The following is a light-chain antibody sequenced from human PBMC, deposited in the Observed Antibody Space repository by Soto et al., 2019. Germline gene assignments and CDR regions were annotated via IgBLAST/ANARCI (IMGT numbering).Light chain of an antibody. J-gene: IGKJ3*01. CDR3: QQYHTTPFT. Sequence: DIVMTQSPDSQVMSLDERATINCKSSQNILSKCKNKNHLAWYQQKPGQPPKLLIYWASTRDSGVPDRFSGSGSGTDFTLTINGLQAEDVAFYFCQQYHTTPFTFGPGTKVDIK. CDR2: WAS. CDR1: QNILSKCKNKNH. V-gene: IGKV4-1*01.